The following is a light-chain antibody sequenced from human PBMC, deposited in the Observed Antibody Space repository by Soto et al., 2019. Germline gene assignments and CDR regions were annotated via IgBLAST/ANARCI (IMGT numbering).Light chain of an antibody. CDR2: AAS. V-gene: IGKV1-5*01. J-gene: IGKJ1*01. CDR1: QSINSW. CDR3: PQSNSHSWP. Sequence: QVSMSAATVSSSIGDRVTITCRASQSINSWLAWYQQKPGKAPKVLIYAASNLESGVPSRFSGSGSRTEFTLTISSLQPDDFATYCCPQSNSHSWPFCQGTKVDIK.